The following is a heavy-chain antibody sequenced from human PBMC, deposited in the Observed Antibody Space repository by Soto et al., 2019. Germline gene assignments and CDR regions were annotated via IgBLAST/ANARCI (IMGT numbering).Heavy chain of an antibody. CDR2: MNPNSGNT. D-gene: IGHD3-3*01. CDR3: ARGGFWSGYSDY. Sequence: ASVQVSCKPTGYTLTHYGISWVRQAPGQGLEWMGWMNPNSGNTGYAQKFQGRVTMTRNTSISTAYMELSSLRSEDTAVYYCARGGFWSGYSDYWGQGTLVTVSS. V-gene: IGHV1-8*02. CDR1: GYTLTHYG. J-gene: IGHJ4*02.